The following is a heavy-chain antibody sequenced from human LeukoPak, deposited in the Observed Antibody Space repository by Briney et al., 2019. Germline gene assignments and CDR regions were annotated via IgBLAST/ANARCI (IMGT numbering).Heavy chain of an antibody. CDR1: GFIFSSYA. D-gene: IGHD4-23*01. CDR3: ARDHGGNSFDY. Sequence: GGSLRLSCAASGFIFSSYAMHWVRQAPGKGREYVSAISSNGGSTYYANSVKGRFTISRGNSKNTLYLQMGSLRAEDMAVYYCARDHGGNSFDYWDQGTLVNVSS. J-gene: IGHJ4*02. CDR2: ISSNGGST. V-gene: IGHV3-64*01.